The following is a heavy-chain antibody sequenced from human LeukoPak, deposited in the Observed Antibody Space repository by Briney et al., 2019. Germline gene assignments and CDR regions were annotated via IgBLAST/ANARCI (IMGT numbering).Heavy chain of an antibody. CDR3: ARDVGGWGYCSSTSCYSVD. CDR2: IVVGSGNT. J-gene: IGHJ4*02. V-gene: IGHV1-58*01. Sequence: GASVKVSCKASGFTFTSSAVQWVRQARGQRLEWIGWIVVGSGNTNYAQKFQERVTITRDMSTSTAYMELSSLRSEDTAVYYCARDVGGWGYCSSTSCYSVDWGQGTLVTVSS. D-gene: IGHD2-2*01. CDR1: GFTFTSSA.